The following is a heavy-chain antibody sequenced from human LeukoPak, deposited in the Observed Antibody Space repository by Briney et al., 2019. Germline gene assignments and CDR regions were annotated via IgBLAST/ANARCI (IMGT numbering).Heavy chain of an antibody. J-gene: IGHJ6*02. Sequence: GGSLRLSCAASGFTFDDYAMHWVRQAPGKGLEWVSGIRWNSGSIGYADSVKGRFTISRDNAKNSLYLQMNSLRAEDTALYYCATDISSTIVVVPAAKRDDYYYYGMDVWGQGTTVTVSS. V-gene: IGHV3-9*01. CDR3: ATDISSTIVVVPAAKRDDYYYYGMDV. CDR1: GFTFDDYA. CDR2: IRWNSGSI. D-gene: IGHD2-2*01.